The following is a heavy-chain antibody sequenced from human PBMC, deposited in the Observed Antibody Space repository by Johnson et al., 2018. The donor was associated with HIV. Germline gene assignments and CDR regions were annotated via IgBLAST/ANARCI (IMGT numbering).Heavy chain of an antibody. V-gene: IGHV3-23*04. CDR3: ARDSGIAAAGSAGAFDI. CDR1: GFTVGSNS. D-gene: IGHD6-13*01. CDR2: ISGGGGNT. J-gene: IGHJ3*02. Sequence: VQLVESGGGLVQPGGSLRLSCEASGFTVGSNSMSWVRQAPGKGLEWVSAISGGGGNTYYADSVKGRFTISRDNAKNSLYLQMNSLRAGDTAVYYCARDSGIAAAGSAGAFDIWGQGTMVTVSS.